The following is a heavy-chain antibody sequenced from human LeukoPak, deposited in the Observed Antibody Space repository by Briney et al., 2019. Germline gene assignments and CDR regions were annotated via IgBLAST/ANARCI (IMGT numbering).Heavy chain of an antibody. J-gene: IGHJ5*02. D-gene: IGHD3-10*01. Sequence: SQTLSLTCTVSGHSISNGAYFWNWVRHHPGKGLEWIGVIAYNVITFYNPSLLSRVDISLDMSKNQFSLKLNSVTAADTGIYYCARDVPRRRGDDRLDPWGQGIQVIVSS. CDR3: ARDVPRRRGDDRLDP. CDR2: IAYNVIT. CDR1: GHSISNGAYF. V-gene: IGHV4-31*03.